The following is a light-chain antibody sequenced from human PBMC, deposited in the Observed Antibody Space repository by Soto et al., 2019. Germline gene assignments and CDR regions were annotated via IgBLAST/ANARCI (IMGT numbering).Light chain of an antibody. J-gene: IGLJ3*02. CDR1: SSSIGENY. CDR2: HDD. CDR3: AAWDDSLDGHV. Sequence: QSVLTQPPSVSAAPRQRVTISCSGSSSSIGENYVNWYQQLPGKAPKLLIYHDDLLSAGVSDRFSGSKSGTSASLAISDLQSEDEADYYCAAWDDSLDGHVFGGGTQLTVL. V-gene: IGLV1-36*01.